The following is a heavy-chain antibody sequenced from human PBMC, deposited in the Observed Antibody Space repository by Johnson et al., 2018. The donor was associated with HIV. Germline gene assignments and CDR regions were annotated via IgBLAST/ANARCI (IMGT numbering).Heavy chain of an antibody. D-gene: IGHD1-26*01. Sequence: VQLVESGGGVVQPGRSLRLSCAASGFTFSSYGMHWVRQAPGKGLECVAVISYDGSNKYYADSVKGRFTISRDNSKNTLFLQMNSLRAEDTAVYYCAKERYMGSTTLADAFDMWGQGTMVTVSS. J-gene: IGHJ3*02. CDR1: GFTFSSYG. CDR2: ISYDGSNK. CDR3: AKERYMGSTTLADAFDM. V-gene: IGHV3-30*18.